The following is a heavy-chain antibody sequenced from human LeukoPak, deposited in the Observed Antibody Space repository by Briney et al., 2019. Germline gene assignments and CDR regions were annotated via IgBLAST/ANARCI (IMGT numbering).Heavy chain of an antibody. Sequence: SETLSLTCTVSGDSISSYFWGWLRQPPGKGLEWIGSINYSGNTYYSPSLKSRVTISVDTSKNQFSLKLSSVTAADSAIYYYAGSYSSTWYSTFDLWGQGTVVTVSS. CDR1: GDSISSYF. J-gene: IGHJ3*01. CDR2: INYSGNT. D-gene: IGHD2/OR15-2a*01. V-gene: IGHV4-59*05. CDR3: AGSYSSTWYSTFDL.